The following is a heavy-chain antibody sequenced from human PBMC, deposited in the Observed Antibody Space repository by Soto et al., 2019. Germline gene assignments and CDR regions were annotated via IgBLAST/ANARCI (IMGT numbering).Heavy chain of an antibody. CDR1: GYTFTGYY. CDR2: INPNSGGT. Sequence: QVQLVQSGAEVKKPGASVKVSCKASGYTFTGYYMHWVRQAPGQGLEWMGWINPNSGGTNYAQKFQGWVTMTRDTYIRTAYMELSRLRSDDTAVYYCARDEFGGEGWFDPWGQGTLVTVSS. D-gene: IGHD3-10*01. V-gene: IGHV1-2*04. J-gene: IGHJ5*02. CDR3: ARDEFGGEGWFDP.